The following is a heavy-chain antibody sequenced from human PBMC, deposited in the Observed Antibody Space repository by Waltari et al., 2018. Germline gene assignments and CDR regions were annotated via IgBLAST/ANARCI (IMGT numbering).Heavy chain of an antibody. CDR2: ISGSGGST. V-gene: IGHV3-23*01. CDR1: GFTFSSYA. CDR3: AKVGISHIVVVTATIDY. J-gene: IGHJ4*02. Sequence: EVQLLESGGGLVQPGGSLRLSCAASGFTFSSYAMSWVRQAPGQGLEWVSAISGSGGSTYYADSVKGRFTISRDNSKNTLYLQMNSLRAEDTAVYYCAKVGISHIVVVTATIDYWGQGTLVTVSS. D-gene: IGHD2-21*02.